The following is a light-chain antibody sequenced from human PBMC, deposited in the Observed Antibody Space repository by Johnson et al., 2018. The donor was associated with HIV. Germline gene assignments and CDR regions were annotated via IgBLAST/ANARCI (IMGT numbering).Light chain of an antibody. CDR1: SSNIGNNY. Sequence: QSVLTQPPSVSAAPGQKVTISCSGSSSNIGNNYVSWYQQLPGTAPKLLIYDNNKRPSGIPDRFSGSKSGTSATLGITGLQTGDEADYYCGTWDSSLIAVYVFGTGTKVTFL. CDR2: DNN. CDR3: GTWDSSLIAVYV. J-gene: IGLJ1*01. V-gene: IGLV1-51*01.